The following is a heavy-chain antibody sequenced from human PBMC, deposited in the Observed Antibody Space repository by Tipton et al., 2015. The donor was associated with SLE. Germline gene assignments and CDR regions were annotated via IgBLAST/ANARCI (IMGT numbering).Heavy chain of an antibody. CDR2: IYYYGNT. CDR3: ARRGPGRQPAWFDL. V-gene: IGHV4-34*11. CDR1: GGSFSGYY. D-gene: IGHD3-10*01. J-gene: IGHJ5*02. Sequence: TLSLTCAVYGGSFSGYYWSWIRQPPGKGLEWIGYIYYYGNTDYNPSLKSRVTISIDTSKNEFSLNLSSVTAADTALYFCARRGPGRQPAWFDLWGQGTLVIVSS.